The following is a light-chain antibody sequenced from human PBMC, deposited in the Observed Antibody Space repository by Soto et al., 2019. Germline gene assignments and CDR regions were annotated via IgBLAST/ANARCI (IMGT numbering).Light chain of an antibody. CDR3: QQYDTCPFA. V-gene: IGKV1-5*03. CDR1: QSISSW. J-gene: IGKJ2*01. CDR2: KAS. Sequence: DIQMTQSPSPLSASVGDRVTITCRASQSISSWLAWYQQKPGKAPKLLIYKASSLESGVPSRFSGSGSGTEFTLTISSLQPDDFATYYCQQYDTCPFAFGQGTKLEIK.